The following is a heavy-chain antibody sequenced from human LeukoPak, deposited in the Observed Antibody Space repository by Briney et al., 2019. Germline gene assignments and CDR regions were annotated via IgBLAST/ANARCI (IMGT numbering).Heavy chain of an antibody. J-gene: IGHJ4*02. V-gene: IGHV3-30-3*01. CDR2: ISYDGSNK. CDR1: GFTFSSYA. Sequence: PGGSLRLSCAASGFTFSSYAMHWVRQAPGKGLEWVAVISYDGSNKYYADSVKGRFTISRDNSKNTLYLQMNSLRAEDTAVYYCVREWFGSEWGQGTLVTVSS. D-gene: IGHD3-10*01. CDR3: VREWFGSE.